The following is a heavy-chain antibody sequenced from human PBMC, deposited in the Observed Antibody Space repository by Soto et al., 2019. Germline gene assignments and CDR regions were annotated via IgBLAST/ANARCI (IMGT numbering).Heavy chain of an antibody. D-gene: IGHD4-17*01. V-gene: IGHV3-49*03. CDR2: IRSKAYGGTT. CDR1: GFTFGDYA. CDR3: TRYYGDYVAYAFDI. Sequence: GGSLRLSCTASGFTFGDYAMSWFRQAPGKGLEWVGFIRSKAYGGTTEYAASVKGRFTISRDDSKSIAYLQMNSLKTEDTAVYYCTRYYGDYVAYAFDIWGQGTMVTVSS. J-gene: IGHJ3*02.